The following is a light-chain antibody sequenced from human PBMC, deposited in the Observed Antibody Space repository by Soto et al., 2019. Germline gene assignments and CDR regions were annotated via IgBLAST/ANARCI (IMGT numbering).Light chain of an antibody. CDR1: QTIDTW. Sequence: DIHMTQSPSTLSASVGDRVTITCRASQTIDTWLAWYQQKPGKAPKLLIYKASSLEGGVPSRFSGSGSGTEFTLTISSLQPDDFANYYCQQYYSYWTFGQGTKVEIQ. J-gene: IGKJ1*01. CDR2: KAS. CDR3: QQYYSYWT. V-gene: IGKV1-5*03.